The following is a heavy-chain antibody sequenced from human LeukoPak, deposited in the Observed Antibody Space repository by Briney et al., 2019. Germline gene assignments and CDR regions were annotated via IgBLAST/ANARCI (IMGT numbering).Heavy chain of an antibody. V-gene: IGHV3-74*01. CDR1: GFTFSSYW. D-gene: IGHD6-19*01. Sequence: SGGSLRLSCAASGFTFSSYWMHWVRQAPGKGLVWVSGTYFDGSSTRYADSVKGRFTISRDNAKNTLYLQMNSLRAEDTAVYYCARETPVAGACYFDYWGQGALVTVSS. CDR2: TYFDGSST. J-gene: IGHJ4*02. CDR3: ARETPVAGACYFDY.